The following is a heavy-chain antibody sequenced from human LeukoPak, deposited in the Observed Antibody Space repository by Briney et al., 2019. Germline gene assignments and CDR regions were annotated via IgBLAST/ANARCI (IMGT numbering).Heavy chain of an antibody. CDR2: ISGSGGST. V-gene: IGHV3-23*01. D-gene: IGHD3-10*01. CDR3: AKGAGSGSYFLPDY. CDR1: GGSISSYY. J-gene: IGHJ4*02. Sequence: ETLSLTCTVSGGSISSYYWSWIRQPPGKGLEWVSAISGSGGSTYYADSVKGRFTISRDNSKNTLYLQMNSLRAEDTAVYYCAKGAGSGSYFLPDYWGQGTLVTVSS.